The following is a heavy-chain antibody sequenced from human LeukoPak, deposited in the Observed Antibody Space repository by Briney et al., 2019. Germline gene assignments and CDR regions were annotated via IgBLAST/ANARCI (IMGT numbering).Heavy chain of an antibody. D-gene: IGHD2-15*01. CDR1: GFTFSDYY. Sequence: GSLRLSCAASGFTFSDYYMSWIRQPPGKGLEWIGSIYYSGSTNYNPSLKSRVTMSVDTSKNQFSLKLTSVTAADTAVYYCASIQVVVVAATLNYWGQGTLVTVSS. CDR3: ASIQVVVVAATLNY. CDR2: IYYSGST. V-gene: IGHV4-39*01. J-gene: IGHJ4*02.